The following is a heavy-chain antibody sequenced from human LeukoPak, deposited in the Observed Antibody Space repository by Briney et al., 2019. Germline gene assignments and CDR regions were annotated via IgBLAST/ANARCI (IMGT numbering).Heavy chain of an antibody. CDR2: ISSDSSDT. Sequence: GGSLRLSCAASEFAFSSYSMNWARQAPGKGLEWVSTISSDSSDTYYADSMKGRITISRDNGKKSLYLQINSLRVEDTAVYYCARDSFYCRGGSCYSSKGIFEYWGQGTLVTVSS. CDR3: ARDSFYCRGGSCYSSKGIFEY. V-gene: IGHV3-21*01. J-gene: IGHJ4*02. D-gene: IGHD2-15*01. CDR1: EFAFSSYS.